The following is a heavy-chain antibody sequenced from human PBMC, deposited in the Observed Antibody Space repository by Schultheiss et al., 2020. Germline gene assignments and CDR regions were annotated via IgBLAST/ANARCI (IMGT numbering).Heavy chain of an antibody. Sequence: GESLKISCKGSGYSFTSYWIGWVRQMPGKGLEWMGIIYPGDSDTRYSPSFQGQVTISADKSISTAYLQWSSLKASDTAMYYCARGARITMVRGVIITPDYWGRGTLVSVSS. D-gene: IGHD3-10*01. CDR1: GYSFTSYW. CDR2: IYPGDSDT. J-gene: IGHJ4*02. CDR3: ARGARITMVRGVIITPDY. V-gene: IGHV5-51*01.